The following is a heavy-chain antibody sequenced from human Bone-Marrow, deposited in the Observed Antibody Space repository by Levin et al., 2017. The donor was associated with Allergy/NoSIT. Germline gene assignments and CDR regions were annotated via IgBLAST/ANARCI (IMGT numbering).Heavy chain of an antibody. CDR1: GYTFTSYD. D-gene: IGHD3-22*01. Sequence: GESLKISCKASGYTFTSYDINWVRQATGQGLEWMGWMNPNSGNTGYAQKFQGRVTMTRNTSISTAYMELSSLRSEDTAVYYCARDVEGYYDSSGYYYWDPVWDYWGQGTLVTVSS. CDR2: MNPNSGNT. CDR3: ARDVEGYYDSSGYYYWDPVWDY. V-gene: IGHV1-8*01. J-gene: IGHJ4*02.